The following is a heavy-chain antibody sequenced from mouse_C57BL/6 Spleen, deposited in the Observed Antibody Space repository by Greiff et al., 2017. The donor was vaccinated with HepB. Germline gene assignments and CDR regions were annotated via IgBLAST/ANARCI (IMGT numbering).Heavy chain of an antibody. V-gene: IGHV1-50*01. CDR2: IDPSDSYT. CDR1: GYTFTSYW. J-gene: IGHJ3*01. Sequence: QVQLKQPGAELVKPGASVKLSCKASGYTFTSYWMQWVKQRPGQGLEWIGEIDPSDSYTNYDQKFKGKATLTVDTSSSTAYMQLSSLTSEDSAVYYCAGGPYGSSPWFAYWGQGTLVTVSA. CDR3: AGGPYGSSPWFAY. D-gene: IGHD1-1*01.